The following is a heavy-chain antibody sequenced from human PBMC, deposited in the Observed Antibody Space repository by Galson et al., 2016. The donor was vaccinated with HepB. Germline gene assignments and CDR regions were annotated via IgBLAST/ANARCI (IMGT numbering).Heavy chain of an antibody. J-gene: IGHJ6*04. Sequence: ETLSLTCTVSGGSISSYYWTWIRQPPGKGLQWIGYIYYTGSTNYNPSLTSRVTMSLDMSKNQFSLNLRSVTAADTGVYYCAREPPPITNSNYLYKGMDVWGRGTTVTVSS. CDR2: IYYTGST. CDR1: GGSISSYY. CDR3: AREPPPITNSNYLYKGMDV. D-gene: IGHD3-3*01. V-gene: IGHV4-59*01.